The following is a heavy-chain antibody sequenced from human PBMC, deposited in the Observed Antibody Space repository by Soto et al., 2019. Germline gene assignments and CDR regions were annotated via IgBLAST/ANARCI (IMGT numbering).Heavy chain of an antibody. CDR1: WDSVSSNSGA. V-gene: IGHV6-1*01. D-gene: IGHD6-19*01. CDR2: TYYRSKWFN. J-gene: IGHJ3*02. Sequence: SKTLSRTSAISWDSVSSNSGAWNWIRQSPSRGLEWLGRTYYRSKWFNDYAESVKRRITINPDTSKDQFSLQLNSVTPEDTAVYYCARSRPYSSGWYAIGIWGQGTMVTVS. CDR3: ARSRPYSSGWYAIGI.